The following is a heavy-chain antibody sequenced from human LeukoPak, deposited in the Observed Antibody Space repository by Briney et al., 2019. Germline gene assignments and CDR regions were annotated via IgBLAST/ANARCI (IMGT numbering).Heavy chain of an antibody. CDR3: VRRGDASSGWGDHDF. V-gene: IGHV3-23*01. CDR2: IGGSGDKT. D-gene: IGHD6-19*01. Sequence: PGGSLRLSCAASGFTFNRNAISWVRQAPGKGQEWVSTIGGSGDKTFYADSVKGRFTISRDNSKNMVHLQMNSLTGEDTALYYCVRRGDASSGWGDHDFWGQGALVTVSS. CDR1: GFTFNRNA. J-gene: IGHJ4*02.